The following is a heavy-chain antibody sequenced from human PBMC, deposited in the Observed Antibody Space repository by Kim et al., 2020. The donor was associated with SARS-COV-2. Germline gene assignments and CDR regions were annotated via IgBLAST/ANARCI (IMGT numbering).Heavy chain of an antibody. CDR2: NE. V-gene: IGHV3-33*01. Sequence: NEFYAASVKGRFTVSRDNSKNTLYVQMNSLRVEDTAVYYCTRDFGTRAFDYWGQGTMVTVSS. D-gene: IGHD1-1*01. J-gene: IGHJ3*01. CDR3: TRDFGTRAFDY.